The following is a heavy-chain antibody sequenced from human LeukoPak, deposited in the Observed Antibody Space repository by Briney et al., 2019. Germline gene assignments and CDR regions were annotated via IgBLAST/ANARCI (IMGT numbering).Heavy chain of an antibody. CDR2: IYFSGGT. CDR1: GGSISSYY. D-gene: IGHD2-2*01. Sequence: SETLSLTCTVSGGSISSYYWSWIRQPPGQGLEWIGYIYFSGGTNYNPSLQSRVTISVDTSKNQFSLKLSSVTAADTAVYYCARGDCSSTSCLYYYYYYMDVWGKGTTVSVSS. J-gene: IGHJ6*03. V-gene: IGHV4-59*01. CDR3: ARGDCSSTSCLYYYYYYMDV.